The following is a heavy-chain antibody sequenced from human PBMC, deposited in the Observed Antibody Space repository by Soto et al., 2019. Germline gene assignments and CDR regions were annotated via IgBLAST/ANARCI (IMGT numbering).Heavy chain of an antibody. CDR3: ARGVPRYYGSGSYPPLLDYYYYYGMDV. CDR1: GGTFSSYA. CDR2: IIPIFGTA. V-gene: IGHV1-69*13. J-gene: IGHJ6*02. D-gene: IGHD3-10*01. Sequence: GASVKVSCKASGGTFSSYAISWVRQAPGQGLEWMGGIIPIFGTANYAQKFQGRVTITADESTSTAYMELSSLRSEDTAVYYCARGVPRYYGSGSYPPLLDYYYYYGMDVWGLGTTVTVSS.